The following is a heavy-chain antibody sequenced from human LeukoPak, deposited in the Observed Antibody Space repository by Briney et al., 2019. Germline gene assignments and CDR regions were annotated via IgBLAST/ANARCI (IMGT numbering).Heavy chain of an antibody. CDR1: GFTFSSYW. CDR3: AKDGDYYDSSGPGDY. V-gene: IGHV3-74*01. D-gene: IGHD3-22*01. CDR2: INSDGSST. J-gene: IGHJ4*02. Sequence: PGGSLRLSCAASGFTFSSYWMHWVRQAPGKGLVWVSRINSDGSSTSYADSVKGRFTISRDNAKNTLYLQMNSLRAEDTAVYYCAKDGDYYDSSGPGDYWGQGTLVTVSS.